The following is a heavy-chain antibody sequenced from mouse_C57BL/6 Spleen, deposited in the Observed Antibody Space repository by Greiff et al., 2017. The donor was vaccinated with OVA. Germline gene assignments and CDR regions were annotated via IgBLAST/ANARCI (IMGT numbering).Heavy chain of an antibody. CDR3: ARGGIYYDV. J-gene: IGHJ1*03. V-gene: IGHV5-16*01. D-gene: IGHD2-1*01. CDR1: GFTFSDYY. Sequence: QLQESEGGLVQPGSSMKLSCTASGFTFSDYYMAWVRQVPEKGLEWVANINYDGSSTYYLDSLKSRFIISRDNAKNILYLQMSSLKSEDTATYYCARGGIYYDVWGTGTTVTVSS. CDR2: INYDGSST.